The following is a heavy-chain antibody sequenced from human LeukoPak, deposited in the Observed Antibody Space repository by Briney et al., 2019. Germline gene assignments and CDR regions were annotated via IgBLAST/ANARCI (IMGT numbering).Heavy chain of an antibody. Sequence: PGGSLRLSCGASGFTFSNYAMHWVRQAPGKGLEYVSGISSNGSSTYYANSVKGRFTISRDNSKNTLYLQMGSLRAEDMALYYCARVPLYGELDYWGQGALVTVSS. CDR3: ARVPLYGELDY. CDR2: ISSNGSST. V-gene: IGHV3-64*01. D-gene: IGHD4-17*01. CDR1: GFTFSNYA. J-gene: IGHJ4*02.